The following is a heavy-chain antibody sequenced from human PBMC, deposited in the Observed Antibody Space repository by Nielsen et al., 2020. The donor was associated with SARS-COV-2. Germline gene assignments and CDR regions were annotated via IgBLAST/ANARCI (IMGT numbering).Heavy chain of an antibody. CDR2: IKSKTDGGTT. CDR1: GFTFSNAW. J-gene: IGHJ5*02. CDR3: ANLGSVSYYDFWSGPGGWFDP. D-gene: IGHD3-3*01. Sequence: GESLKISCAASGFTFSNAWMSWVRQAPGKGLEWVGRIKSKTDGGTTDYAAPVKGRFTISRDDSKNTLYLQMNSLKTEDTAVYYCANLGSVSYYDFWSGPGGWFDPWGQGTLVTVSS. V-gene: IGHV3-15*01.